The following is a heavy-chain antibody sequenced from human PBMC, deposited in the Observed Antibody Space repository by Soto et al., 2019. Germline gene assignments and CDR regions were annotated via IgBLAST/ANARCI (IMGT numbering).Heavy chain of an antibody. CDR2: ISGSGGST. CDR3: AELMMVRGVHYYGMDV. CDR1: GFTFSSYA. J-gene: IGHJ6*02. Sequence: PGGSLRLSCAASGFTFSSYAMSWVRQAPGKGLEWVSAISGSGGSTYYADSVKGRFTISRDNSKNTLYLQMNSLRAEDTAVYYCAELMMVRGVHYYGMDVWGQGTTVTVSS. D-gene: IGHD3-10*01. V-gene: IGHV3-23*01.